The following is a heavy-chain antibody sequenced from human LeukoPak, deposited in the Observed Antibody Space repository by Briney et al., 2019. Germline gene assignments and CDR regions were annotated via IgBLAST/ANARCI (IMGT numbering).Heavy chain of an antibody. D-gene: IGHD5-24*01. CDR2: VHYSGNT. J-gene: IGHJ4*02. CDR1: GVSISKSDYY. CDR3: ARMGGYNSAF. V-gene: IGHV4-39*01. Sequence: SETLSLTCTVSGVSISKSDYYWAWIRQPPGKGLEWIGSVHYSGNTYYNPSLKSRVTVSVDTSKNQFSLKLSSVTATDTAVYYCARMGGYNSAFWGQGTLVTVSS.